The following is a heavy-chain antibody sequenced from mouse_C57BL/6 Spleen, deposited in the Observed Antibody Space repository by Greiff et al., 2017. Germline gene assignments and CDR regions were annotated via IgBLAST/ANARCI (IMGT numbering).Heavy chain of an antibody. CDR3: ARAIGGDLDY. D-gene: IGHD2-14*01. CDR2: IYPNSGST. V-gene: IGHV1-55*01. Sequence: QVQLQQPGAELVKPGASVKMSCKASGYTFTSYWMTWVKQRPGQGLEWIGVIYPNSGSTNYNEKFKSKATLTVDTSSSTAYMQLSSLTSEDSAVYYCARAIGGDLDYWGQGTTLTVSS. CDR1: GYTFTSYW. J-gene: IGHJ2*01.